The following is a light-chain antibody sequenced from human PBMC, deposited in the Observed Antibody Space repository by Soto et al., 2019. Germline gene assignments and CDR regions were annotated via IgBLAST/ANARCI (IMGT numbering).Light chain of an antibody. CDR2: SND. Sequence: QSVLTQPPSASGTPGQRVTISCSGSSSNIGTNYVNWYQQLPGSAPKLLIYSNDQRPAGVPDRFSGSKSGTSASLAISGPRSEDEAEYFCAAWDGSLDGRFVFGAGTKVTVL. V-gene: IGLV1-47*02. J-gene: IGLJ1*01. CDR3: AAWDGSLDGRFV. CDR1: SSNIGTNY.